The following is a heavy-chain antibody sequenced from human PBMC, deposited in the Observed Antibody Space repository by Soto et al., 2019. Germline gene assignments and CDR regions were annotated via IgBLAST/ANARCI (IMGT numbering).Heavy chain of an antibody. Sequence: QITLKESGPTVVKPTQTLTLTCTLSGFSLSTNEVSVGWIRQPPGKALEWLALIYWDDDKRYSPSLKNRLTITKDTSKNQVVLTMTNMDPGDTATYYCAHRDGARCYFDYWGQGTLVTVTS. V-gene: IGHV2-5*02. CDR2: IYWDDDK. CDR3: AHRDGARCYFDY. D-gene: IGHD4-17*01. CDR1: GFSLSTNEVS. J-gene: IGHJ4*02.